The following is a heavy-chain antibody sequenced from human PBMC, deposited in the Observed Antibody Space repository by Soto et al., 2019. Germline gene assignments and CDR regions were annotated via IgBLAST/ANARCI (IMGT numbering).Heavy chain of an antibody. J-gene: IGHJ4*01. D-gene: IGHD6-19*01. Sequence: SETLSLTCTFSGYSISSGSYCAWIRQPPGKGPEWIASIYHGGTTFYNPSLKSRITISVDTSNNQFSLKLTSVTAADTAVYYCARVHVMVVAGSTFDYWGHGTLVTVSS. CDR2: IYHGGTT. V-gene: IGHV4-38-2*02. CDR1: GYSISSGSY. CDR3: ARVHVMVVAGSTFDY.